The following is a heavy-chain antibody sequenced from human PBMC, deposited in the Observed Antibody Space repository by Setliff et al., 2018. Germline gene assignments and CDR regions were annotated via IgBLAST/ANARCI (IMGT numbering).Heavy chain of an antibody. CDR2: IYHSGST. D-gene: IGHD2-2*01. Sequence: SETLSLTCAVSGYSISSGYYWGWIRQPPGKGLEWIGSIYHSGSTYYNPSLKSRVTISVDTSKNQFSLKLSSVTAADTVVYYCARGRMRGSCSGPSCTYDPFDIWGQGTPVTVSS. CDR3: ARGRMRGSCSGPSCTYDPFDI. CDR1: GYSISSGYY. J-gene: IGHJ3*02. V-gene: IGHV4-38-2*01.